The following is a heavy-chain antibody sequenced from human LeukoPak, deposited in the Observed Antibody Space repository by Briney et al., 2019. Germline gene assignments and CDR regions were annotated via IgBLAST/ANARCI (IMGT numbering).Heavy chain of an antibody. Sequence: PGGSLRLSCAASGFTFRTYAMSWVRQAPGKGLEWVAFIRNDGSNKYYADFVKGRITISRDNSKNTLYVQMNSLRAEDTAVYYCARTPGGLWFGEWTFDYWGQGTLVTVSS. CDR1: GFTFRTYA. CDR2: IRNDGSNK. CDR3: ARTPGGLWFGEWTFDY. V-gene: IGHV3-30*04. D-gene: IGHD3-10*01. J-gene: IGHJ4*02.